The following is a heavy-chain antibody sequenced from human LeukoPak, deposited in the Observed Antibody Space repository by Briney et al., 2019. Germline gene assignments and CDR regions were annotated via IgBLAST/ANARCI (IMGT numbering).Heavy chain of an antibody. V-gene: IGHV1-2*02. CDR2: INPSSGGT. CDR1: GYTFTGYY. J-gene: IGHJ4*02. D-gene: IGHD1-26*01. CDR3: ATGFQVGATTMGLFY. Sequence: ASVKVSCKASGYTFTGYYMHWVRQAPGQGLEWMGWINPSSGGTNYAQKFQGRVTMTRDTSISTAYMELSSLRSEDTAVYYCATGFQVGATTMGLFYWGQGTLVTVSS.